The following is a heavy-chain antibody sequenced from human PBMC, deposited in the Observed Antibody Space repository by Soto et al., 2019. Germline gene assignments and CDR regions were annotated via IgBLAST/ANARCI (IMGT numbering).Heavy chain of an antibody. CDR3: ARQQWLVLNAFDI. J-gene: IGHJ3*02. Sequence: QVQLQESGPGLVKPSETLSLTCTVSGGSISSYYWSWIRQPPGKGLEWIGYIYYSGSTNYNPSLKSRVTISVDTSKNQFSLKLSSVTAADSAVYYCARQQWLVLNAFDIWGQGTMVTVSS. CDR1: GGSISSYY. D-gene: IGHD6-19*01. V-gene: IGHV4-59*01. CDR2: IYYSGST.